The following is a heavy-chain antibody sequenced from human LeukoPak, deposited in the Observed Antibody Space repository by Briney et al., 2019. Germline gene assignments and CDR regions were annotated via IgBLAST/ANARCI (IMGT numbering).Heavy chain of an antibody. D-gene: IGHD3-22*01. CDR2: IYYSGST. J-gene: IGHJ3*02. CDR1: GGSISSYY. Sequence: SETLSLTCTVSGGSISSYYWSWIRQPPGKGLEWIGYIYYSGSTNYNPSLKSRVTISVDTSKNQFSLKLSSVTAADTAVYYCARHVPTMIAVAFDIWGQGTMVTVSS. V-gene: IGHV4-59*08. CDR3: ARHVPTMIAVAFDI.